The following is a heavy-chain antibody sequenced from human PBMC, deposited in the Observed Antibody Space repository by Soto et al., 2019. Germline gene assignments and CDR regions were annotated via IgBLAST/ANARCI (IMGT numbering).Heavy chain of an antibody. J-gene: IGHJ4*02. CDR1: GGSLSSSSYH. CDR3: ATEHYYYGSGSYAY. CDR2: IYYSGST. V-gene: IGHV4-39*05. D-gene: IGHD3-10*01. Sequence: SETPSLTCTVSGGSLSSSSYHRGRSRPAPGKGLEWIGSIYYSGSTYYNPSLKSRVTISVDTSKNQFSLKLSSVTAADTAVYYCATEHYYYGSGSYAYWGQGTLVTVSS.